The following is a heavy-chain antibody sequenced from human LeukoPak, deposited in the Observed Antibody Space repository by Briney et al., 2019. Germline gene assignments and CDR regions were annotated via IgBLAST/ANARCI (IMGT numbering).Heavy chain of an antibody. CDR3: VRDREASYCSSATCYNVVDY. CDR2: IKQDGSEK. CDR1: GFTFSSYW. Sequence: GGSLRLSCAASGFTFSSYWMSWVRQAPGKGLEWVANIKQDGSEKYYVDSVKGRFTISRDNSKNTLFLQMNSLRAEDTAVYYCVRDREASYCSSATCYNVVDYWGQGTLVPVSS. D-gene: IGHD2-2*02. V-gene: IGHV3-7*01. J-gene: IGHJ4*02.